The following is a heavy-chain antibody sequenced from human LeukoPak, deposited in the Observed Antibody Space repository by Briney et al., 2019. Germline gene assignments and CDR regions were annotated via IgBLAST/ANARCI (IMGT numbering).Heavy chain of an antibody. D-gene: IGHD1-1*01. CDR2: ISWNSGRI. CDR3: TKGVEYYYYYGMDV. CDR1: RFTFDDYA. V-gene: IGHV3-9*01. J-gene: IGHJ6*02. Sequence: GGSLRLSCAASRFTFDDYAMHWVRQAPGKGLEWVSGISWNSGRIGYADSVKGRFTISRDNAKNSLYMQMNSLRAEDTALYYCTKGVEYYYYYGMDVWGQGTTVTVSS.